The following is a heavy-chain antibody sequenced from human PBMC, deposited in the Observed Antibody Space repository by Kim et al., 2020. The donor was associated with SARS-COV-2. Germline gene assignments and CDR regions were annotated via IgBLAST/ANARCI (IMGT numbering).Heavy chain of an antibody. Sequence: ASVKVSCKVSGYSLTELSIHWVRQAPGKGLEWMGGFDPEDGETVYAQKFQGRVTMTEDTSADTAYMELSSLRSEDTAVYYCATGNTYYYDSSNYRPIYYYYAMDVWGQATTVTVSS. D-gene: IGHD3-22*01. CDR1: GYSLTELS. CDR2: FDPEDGET. V-gene: IGHV1-24*01. CDR3: ATGNTYYYDSSNYRPIYYYYAMDV. J-gene: IGHJ6*02.